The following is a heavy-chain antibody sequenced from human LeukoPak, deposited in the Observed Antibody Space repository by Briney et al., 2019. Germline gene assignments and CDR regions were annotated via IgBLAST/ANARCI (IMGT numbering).Heavy chain of an antibody. V-gene: IGHV1-69*06. CDR3: ARRIAAAHDY. Sequence: GSSVKVSCKASGGTFSSYAISWVRQAPGQGLEWMGGIIPIFGTANYAQKFQGRVTITADKSTSTAYMELSSLRSEDTAVHYCARRIAAAHDYWGQGTLVTVSS. J-gene: IGHJ4*02. D-gene: IGHD6-13*01. CDR1: GGTFSSYA. CDR2: IIPIFGTA.